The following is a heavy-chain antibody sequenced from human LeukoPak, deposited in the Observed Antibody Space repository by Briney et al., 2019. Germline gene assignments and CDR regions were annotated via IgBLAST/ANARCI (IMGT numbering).Heavy chain of an antibody. D-gene: IGHD3/OR15-3a*01. J-gene: IGHJ4*02. Sequence: GGSLRLSCAASGYTFRTYGMSWVRQAPGAGLEWVSSISDSGRNTYYADSMKGRFSISRDNSKNTLYLQMNSLTAEDTAVYYCATRGTGWGQGTLVIVSS. CDR1: GYTFRTYG. CDR2: ISDSGRNT. CDR3: ATRGTG. V-gene: IGHV3-23*01.